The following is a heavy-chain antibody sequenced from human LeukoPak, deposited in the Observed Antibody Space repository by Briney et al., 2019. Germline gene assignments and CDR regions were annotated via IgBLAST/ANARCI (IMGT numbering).Heavy chain of an antibody. V-gene: IGHV4-59*08. J-gene: IGHJ4*02. CDR2: VYNSGST. Sequence: SETLSLTCTVSGGSLSGFFWSWIRQPPGKGLEWIGYVYNSGSTDYNPSLKSRVTISEDTSNNQFSLKLKFVTAADTAVYYRARASPNWNPPDYWGQGTPVTVSS. CDR1: GGSLSGFF. D-gene: IGHD1-1*01. CDR3: ARASPNWNPPDY.